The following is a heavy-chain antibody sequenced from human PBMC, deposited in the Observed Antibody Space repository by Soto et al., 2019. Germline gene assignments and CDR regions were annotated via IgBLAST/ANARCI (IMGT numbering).Heavy chain of an antibody. Sequence: PSETLSLTCTVSGGSISSGGYYWSWIRQHPGKGLEWIGYIYDSENNDYNPSLKSRATITVDTSKNQFSLKLSSVTAADTAVYYCAREYYYDSSKAFDIWGQGTMVTVSS. CDR3: AREYYYDSSKAFDI. D-gene: IGHD3-22*01. CDR2: IYDSENN. J-gene: IGHJ3*02. V-gene: IGHV4-31*03. CDR1: GGSISSGGYY.